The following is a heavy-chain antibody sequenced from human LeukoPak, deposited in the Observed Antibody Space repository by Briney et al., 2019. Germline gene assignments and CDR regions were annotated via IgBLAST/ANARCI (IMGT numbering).Heavy chain of an antibody. CDR2: VLYDGSHK. D-gene: IGHD1-26*01. CDR1: GFTFSDYG. V-gene: IGHV3-33*01. Sequence: PGRSLRLSCAASGFTFSDYGMHWVRQAPGKGLEWVAVVLYDGSHKHYADSVKGRFTISRDNSKNTLYLQMDSLRAEDTAVYYCARARIVGTTTYYFQYWGQGALVTVSS. J-gene: IGHJ4*02. CDR3: ARARIVGTTTYYFQY.